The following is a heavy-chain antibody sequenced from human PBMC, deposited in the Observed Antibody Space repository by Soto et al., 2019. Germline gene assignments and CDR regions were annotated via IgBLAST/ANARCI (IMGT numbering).Heavy chain of an antibody. V-gene: IGHV4-39*01. Sequence: QLQLQESGPGLVKPSETLSLTCTVSGASISTLTYNWGWIRQPPGKGLEWIGNIYYSGSPYYNPSLNSRVTTSVDTSKNQFSLRLRSVTAADTALYFCARHTMTAVTTFDHWGQGTLVTVSS. J-gene: IGHJ4*02. D-gene: IGHD4-17*01. CDR2: IYYSGSP. CDR1: GASISTLTYN. CDR3: ARHTMTAVTTFDH.